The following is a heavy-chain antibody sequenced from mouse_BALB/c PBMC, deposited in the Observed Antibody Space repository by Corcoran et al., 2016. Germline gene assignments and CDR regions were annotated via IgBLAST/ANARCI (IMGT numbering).Heavy chain of an antibody. CDR3: ARWLLQYFDV. CDR2: IDPANGNT. D-gene: IGHD2-3*01. Sequence: EVQLQQSGAELVKPGASVKLSCTASGFNIKDTYMHWVKQRPEQGLEWIGRIDPANGNTKYDPKFQGKATITADTSSNTAYLQLSSLTSEDTSVYYCARWLLQYFDVWGAGTTVTVSS. V-gene: IGHV14-3*02. CDR1: GFNIKDTY. J-gene: IGHJ1*01.